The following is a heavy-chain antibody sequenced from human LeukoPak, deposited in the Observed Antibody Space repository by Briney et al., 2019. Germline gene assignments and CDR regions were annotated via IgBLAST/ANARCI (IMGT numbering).Heavy chain of an antibody. V-gene: IGHV1-69*05. J-gene: IGHJ4*02. D-gene: IGHD1-26*01. CDR2: IIPIFGTA. Sequence: SSVKVSCKASGGTFSSYAISWVRQAPGQGLEWMGGIIPIFGTANYAQKFQGRVTITTDESTSTAYMELSSLRSEDTAVYYRARTSLEWELPLDYWGQGTLVTVSS. CDR1: GGTFSSYA. CDR3: ARTSLEWELPLDY.